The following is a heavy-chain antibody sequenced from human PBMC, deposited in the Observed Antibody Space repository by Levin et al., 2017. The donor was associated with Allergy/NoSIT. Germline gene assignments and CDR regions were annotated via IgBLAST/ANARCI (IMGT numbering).Heavy chain of an antibody. Sequence: GGSLRLSCAASGFTFSSYWMSWVRQAPGKGLEWVANIKQDGSEKYYVDSVKGRFTISRDNAKHSLYLQMNSLRADDTAVYYCARDLWLVGATTGFYYYYGMDVWGQGTTVTVSS. J-gene: IGHJ6*02. CDR1: GFTFSSYW. CDR2: IKQDGSEK. D-gene: IGHD1-26*01. V-gene: IGHV3-7*01. CDR3: ARDLWLVGATTGFYYYYGMDV.